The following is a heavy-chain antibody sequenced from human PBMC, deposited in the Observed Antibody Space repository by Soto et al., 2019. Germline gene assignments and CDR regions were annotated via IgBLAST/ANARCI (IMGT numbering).Heavy chain of an antibody. CDR1: GGSFDEYF. CDR3: APRKDNSRCYYGMGV. V-gene: IGHV4-34*02. J-gene: IGHJ6*02. D-gene: IGHD4-4*01. Sequence: QVALQQWGAGLLKPSQTLSLTCGVSGGSFDEYFWTWIRLTPGQGLEWIGEVHHSGTSYYNPSHKSRLAVSDDRSKRQVSLTLTSVTAAETGVYYCAPRKDNSRCYYGMGVWGEGNTV. CDR2: VHHSGTS.